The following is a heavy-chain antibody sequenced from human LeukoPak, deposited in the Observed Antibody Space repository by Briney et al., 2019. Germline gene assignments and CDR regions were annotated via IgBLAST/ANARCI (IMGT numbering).Heavy chain of an antibody. V-gene: IGHV1-2*02. J-gene: IGHJ5*02. D-gene: IGHD3-10*01. CDR2: INPNSGGT. CDR3: ARVAYYYGSGTNWFDP. Sequence: PEASVKVSCKASGYTFTGYYMHWVRQAPGQGLEWMGWINPNSGGTNYAQKFQGRVTMTRDTSISTAYMELSRLRSDDTAVYYCARVAYYYGSGTNWFDPWGQGTLVTVSS. CDR1: GYTFTGYY.